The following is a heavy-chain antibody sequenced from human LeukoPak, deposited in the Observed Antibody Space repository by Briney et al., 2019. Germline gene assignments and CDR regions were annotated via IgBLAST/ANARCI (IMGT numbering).Heavy chain of an antibody. V-gene: IGHV3-23*01. CDR2: LSGSGQSA. CDR1: GFIFHSYA. J-gene: IGHJ3*02. CDR3: AKIIDYDALDAGVI. D-gene: IGHD4-17*01. Sequence: PGGSLRLSCAACGFIFHSYAMTWERQAPGKGLEWVSSLSGSGQSAHYADSVQGRFTISRDNSRNTLFLKMNSLRVEDTATYHCAKIIDYDALDAGVIWGQGTVVTVSS.